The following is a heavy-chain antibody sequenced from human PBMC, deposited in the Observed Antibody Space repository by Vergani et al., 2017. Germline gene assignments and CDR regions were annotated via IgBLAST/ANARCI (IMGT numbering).Heavy chain of an antibody. D-gene: IGHD6-6*01. CDR3: ARGSRAEGGSGPDK. J-gene: IGHJ4*02. Sequence: QVQLQESGPGLVKPSETLSLTCTVSNDSVSNTLYYWGWIRQTPGKGLEWIGSIYYSGTTNYNPSFKNRVTMSVDTSKNQFSLKLKSVTAADTAVYYCARGSRAEGGSGPDKWGQGTLVTVSS. CDR1: NDSVSNTLYY. V-gene: IGHV4-39*07. CDR2: IYYSGTT.